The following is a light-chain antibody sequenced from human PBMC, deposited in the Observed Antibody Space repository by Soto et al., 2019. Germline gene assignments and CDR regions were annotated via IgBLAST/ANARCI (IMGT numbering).Light chain of an antibody. CDR2: SSI. J-gene: IGLJ1*01. Sequence: QSVLTQPPSASGTPGQRVTISCSGSASNIGSKSVNWYQQFPGTAPKLLIYSSIYRPSGVPARMSASKSGTPASLAISGLQSEDEADYFCAAWDDSLEEYVFGTGTKVTVL. CDR1: ASNIGSKS. CDR3: AAWDDSLEEYV. V-gene: IGLV1-44*01.